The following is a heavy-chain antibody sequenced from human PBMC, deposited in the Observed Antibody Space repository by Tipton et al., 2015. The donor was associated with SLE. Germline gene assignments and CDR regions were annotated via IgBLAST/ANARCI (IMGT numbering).Heavy chain of an antibody. CDR3: ARAGQQLVYFDY. CDR1: GYSISSGYY. J-gene: IGHJ4*02. D-gene: IGHD6-13*01. CDR2: IYHSGST. Sequence: TLSLTCTVSGYSISSGYYWGWIRQPPGKGLEWIGSIYHSGSTYYNPSLKGRVTISVDTSKNQFSLKLSSVTAADTAVYYCARAGQQLVYFDYWGQGTLVPVSS. V-gene: IGHV4-38-2*02.